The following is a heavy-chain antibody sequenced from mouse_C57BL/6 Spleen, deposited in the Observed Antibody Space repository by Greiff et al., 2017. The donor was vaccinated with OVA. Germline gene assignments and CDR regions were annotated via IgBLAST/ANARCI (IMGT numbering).Heavy chain of an antibody. V-gene: IGHV1-53*01. Sequence: VKLQQPGTELVKPGASVKLSCKASGYTFTSYWMHWVKQRPGQGLEWIGNINPSNGGTNYNEKFKSKATLTVDKSSSTAYMQLSSLTSEDSAVYYCARDSSGYLYAMDYWGQGTSVTVSS. CDR1: GYTFTSYW. D-gene: IGHD3-2*02. J-gene: IGHJ4*01. CDR2: INPSNGGT. CDR3: ARDSSGYLYAMDY.